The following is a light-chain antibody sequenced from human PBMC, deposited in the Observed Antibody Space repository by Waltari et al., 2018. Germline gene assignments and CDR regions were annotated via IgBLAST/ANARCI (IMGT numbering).Light chain of an antibody. CDR3: QQVDSFPLT. V-gene: IGKV1-12*01. CDR2: TAS. Sequence: DIQMTQSPASVSASVGDRVAITCRASQDISSWLAWYQQKPGKAPKLLIYTASSLQSGVPSRFSGSGSGTAFTLTITSLQPEDFATYYCQQVDSFPLTFGGGTKVDIK. CDR1: QDISSW. J-gene: IGKJ4*01.